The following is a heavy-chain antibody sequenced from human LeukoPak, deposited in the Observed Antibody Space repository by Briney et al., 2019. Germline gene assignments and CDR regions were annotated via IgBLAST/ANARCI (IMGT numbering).Heavy chain of an antibody. D-gene: IGHD1-26*01. CDR1: GYSISSGYY. V-gene: IGHV4-38-2*02. J-gene: IGHJ6*03. CDR2: IYHSGST. Sequence: SETLSLTCTVSGYSISSGYYWGWIRRPPGKGLEWIGSIYHSGSTYYNPSLKSRVTISVDTSKNQFSLKLSSVTAADTAVYYCARSSGSCYYYYYYMDVWGKGTTVTISS. CDR3: ARSSGSCYYYYYYMDV.